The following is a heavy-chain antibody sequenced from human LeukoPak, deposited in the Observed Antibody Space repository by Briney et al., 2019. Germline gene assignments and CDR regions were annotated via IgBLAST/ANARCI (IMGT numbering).Heavy chain of an antibody. CDR2: IYYSGST. D-gene: IGHD3-3*01. Sequence: SETLSLTCTVSGGSISSYYWSWIRQPPGKGLEWIGNIYYSGSTNYNPSLKSRVTISVDTSKNQFSLKLSSVTAADTAVYYCASYDFWSGYTAFDYWGQGTLVTVSS. CDR3: ASYDFWSGYTAFDY. V-gene: IGHV4-59*01. J-gene: IGHJ4*02. CDR1: GGSISSYY.